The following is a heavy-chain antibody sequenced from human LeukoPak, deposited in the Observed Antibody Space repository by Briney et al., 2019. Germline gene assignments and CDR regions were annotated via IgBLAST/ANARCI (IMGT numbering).Heavy chain of an antibody. CDR2: IIPIFGTA. V-gene: IGHV1-69*06. J-gene: IGHJ4*02. D-gene: IGHD6-13*01. Sequence: ASVKVSCKASGGTFSSYAISWVRQAPGQGLEWMGGIIPIFGTANYAQKFQGRVTITVDKSTSTAYMELSSLRSEDTAVYYCATTGAAAGSGYYFDYWGQGTLVTVSS. CDR1: GGTFSSYA. CDR3: ATTGAAAGSGYYFDY.